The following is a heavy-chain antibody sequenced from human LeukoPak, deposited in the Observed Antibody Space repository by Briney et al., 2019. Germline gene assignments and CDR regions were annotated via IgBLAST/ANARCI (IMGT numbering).Heavy chain of an antibody. D-gene: IGHD2-15*01. CDR1: GYTFSNYG. J-gene: IGHJ3*02. CDR3: ARELWCSGGSCYQNAFDI. V-gene: IGHV1-18*01. CDR2: ISAYNGNT. Sequence: GASVKLSCKASGYTFSNYGICWVRQAPGQGLEWMGSISAYNGNTDLAQKFQGRLIMTTDTSTSTAYMDLRSLRSDDTAVYYCARELWCSGGSCYQNAFDIWGQGTMVTVSS.